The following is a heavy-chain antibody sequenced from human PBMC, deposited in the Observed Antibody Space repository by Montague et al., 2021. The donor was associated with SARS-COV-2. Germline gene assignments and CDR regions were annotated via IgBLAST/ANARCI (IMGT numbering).Heavy chain of an antibody. J-gene: IGHJ3*02. CDR1: GGSFSNYY. CDR3: ARGRRPVVVPGAGPAGRAFDI. D-gene: IGHD2-2*01. CDR2: VNQSGTT. Sequence: SETLSLTCAISGGSFSNYYWSWICQPPGKGLEWIGEVNQSGTTIYNSYANRGVTISEDTSKNQFYLRLNPVTAADTAVYYCARGRRPVVVPGAGPAGRAFDIWGQGTMVTVSS. V-gene: IGHV4-34*01.